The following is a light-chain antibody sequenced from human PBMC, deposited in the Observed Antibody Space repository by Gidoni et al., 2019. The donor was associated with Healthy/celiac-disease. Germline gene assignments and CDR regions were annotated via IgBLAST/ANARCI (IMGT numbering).Light chain of an antibody. V-gene: IGKV3-20*01. CDR2: GAS. Sequence: EIVLTKSPGTLSLSPGERATLSCRASQSVSSSYLAWYQQKPGQAPRLLIYGASSRATGIPYRFSGSGSGPVFTLTIRRLEPDDFALYYCHQYGSFSWTFGQGTKVEIK. J-gene: IGKJ1*01. CDR3: HQYGSFSWT. CDR1: QSVSSSY.